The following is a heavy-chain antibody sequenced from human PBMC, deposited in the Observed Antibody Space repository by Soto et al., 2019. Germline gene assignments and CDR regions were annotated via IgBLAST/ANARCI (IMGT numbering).Heavy chain of an antibody. CDR2: ISGSGDST. CDR1: GLTFSTYV. CDR3: TARLAAANRGPNIFDI. D-gene: IGHD6-13*01. Sequence: EVQLLESGGGLVQPGGSLRLSCAASGLTFSTYVMSWVRQAPGKGLEWVSAISGSGDSTYYADSVKGRFTISRDNSLNTLYLQMNSLSAEDTAVYYCTARLAAANRGPNIFDIWGQGTMVTVSS. V-gene: IGHV3-23*01. J-gene: IGHJ3*02.